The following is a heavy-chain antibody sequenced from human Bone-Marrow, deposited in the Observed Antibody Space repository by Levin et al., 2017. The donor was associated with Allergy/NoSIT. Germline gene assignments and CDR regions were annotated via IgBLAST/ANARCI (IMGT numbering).Heavy chain of an antibody. CDR1: GFTFSDYY. D-gene: IGHD2-2*02. V-gene: IGHV3-11*01. CDR3: ARLGLTIPN. CDR2: ISVSGGTI. J-gene: IGHJ4*02. Sequence: PGGSLRLSCVASGFTFSDYYMSWIRQTPAQGLEWVSYISVSGGTISYADSVKGRFTISRDNSENSLYLQMNSLRAEDTGVYYCARLGLTIPNWGQGTLVTVSS.